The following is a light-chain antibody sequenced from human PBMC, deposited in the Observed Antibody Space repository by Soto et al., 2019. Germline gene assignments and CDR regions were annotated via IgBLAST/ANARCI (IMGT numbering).Light chain of an antibody. J-gene: IGKJ4*01. V-gene: IGKV3-20*01. CDR2: DSS. CDR3: HQYGDSRDVT. CDR1: QRISANY. Sequence: ETVLTQSPGTLSLSPGETATLSCRASQRISANYLAWYQHKPGQAPRLLIYDSSTRATGTPDRFSGGGSGTDFTLTIRRLEPEDFALYYCHQYGDSRDVTFGGGTKVEIK.